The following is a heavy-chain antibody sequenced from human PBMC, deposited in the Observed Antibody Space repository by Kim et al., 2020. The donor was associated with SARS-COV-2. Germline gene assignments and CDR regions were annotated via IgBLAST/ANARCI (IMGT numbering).Heavy chain of an antibody. V-gene: IGHV3-23*01. CDR3: ATSGYCSGGGSYPSYGLDV. J-gene: IGHJ6*02. CDR1: GFTFSSYA. D-gene: IGHD2-15*01. Sequence: GGSLRLSCAASGFTFSSYAMSWVRQAPGKGLEWVSAISGSGGSKYSADSVKGRSTISSDTSKTTLYLQMNSLRAEDTAVDYSATSGYCSGGGSYPSYGLDVWGQGTTVTVSS. CDR2: ISGSGGSK.